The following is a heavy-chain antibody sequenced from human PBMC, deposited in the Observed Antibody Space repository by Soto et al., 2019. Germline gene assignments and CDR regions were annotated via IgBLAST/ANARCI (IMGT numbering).Heavy chain of an antibody. CDR3: ARGRRYEYVWGSYRNQAGFEY. CDR1: SGACTGYD. Sequence: SETLSLTFAAYSGACTGYDCIWIRQPPGNTLQCIGEINHSGSTNYNPSLKSRVTISVDTSKNQFSRKLSSVTAADTDVYYCARGRRYEYVWGSYRNQAGFEYRGKGSLVSVSS. D-gene: IGHD3-16*02. CDR2: INHSGST. V-gene: IGHV4-34*01. J-gene: IGHJ4*02.